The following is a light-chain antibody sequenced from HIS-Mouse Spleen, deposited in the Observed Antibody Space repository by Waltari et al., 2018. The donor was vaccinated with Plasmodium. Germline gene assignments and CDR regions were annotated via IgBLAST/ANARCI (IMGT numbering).Light chain of an antibody. V-gene: IGKV3-15*01. CDR3: QQYNNWPRT. Sequence: EIVMTQSPATLSVSPGDRANLSCRAGQSVSSNLAWYQQKPGQAPRLLIYGASTRATGIPARFSGSGSGTEFTLTISSMQSEDFAVYYCQQYNNWPRTFGQGTKVEIK. CDR2: GAS. CDR1: QSVSSN. J-gene: IGKJ1*01.